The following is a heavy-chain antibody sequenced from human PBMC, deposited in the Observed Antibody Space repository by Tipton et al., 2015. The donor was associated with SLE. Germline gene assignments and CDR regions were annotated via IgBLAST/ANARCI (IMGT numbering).Heavy chain of an antibody. J-gene: IGHJ4*02. V-gene: IGHV4-34*01. Sequence: TLSLTCAVYGGSFSGYYWSWIRQPPGKGLEWIGSIYYSGSTYYNPSLKSRVTILVDTSKNHFSLKLSSVTAADTAVYYCARDGTTVTPYFDYWGQGTLVTVSS. CDR1: GGSFSGYY. CDR3: ARDGTTVTPYFDY. D-gene: IGHD4-17*01. CDR2: IYYSGST.